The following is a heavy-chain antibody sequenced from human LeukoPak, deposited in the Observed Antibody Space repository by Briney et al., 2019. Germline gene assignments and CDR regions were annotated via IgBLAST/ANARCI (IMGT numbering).Heavy chain of an antibody. CDR2: IYYSGCT. CDR3: LRPGYSSGWYYFDY. Sequence: SETLSLTCLVSGGSISSYYWHWIRQPPGKGLAGIGYIYYSGCTYYNPSLKSRVTISLVTSKYQFFMKLTSVTAADTAVDYCLRPGYSSGWYYFDYLGQGTLVTVSS. D-gene: IGHD6-19*01. J-gene: IGHJ4*01. CDR1: GGSISSYY. V-gene: IGHV4-59*01.